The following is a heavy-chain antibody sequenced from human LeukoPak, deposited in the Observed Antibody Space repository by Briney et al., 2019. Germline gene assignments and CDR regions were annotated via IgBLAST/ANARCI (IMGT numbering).Heavy chain of an antibody. V-gene: IGHV3-48*02. Sequence: GGSLRLSCAASGFTFSHYSVNWVRQAPGKGLEWVSYISSSSSTIYYADSVKGRFTISRDNAKNSLYLQMNSLRDEDTAVYYCARLKDCSSTSCYPNWFDPWGQGTLVTVSS. CDR3: ARLKDCSSTSCYPNWFDP. D-gene: IGHD2-2*01. CDR1: GFTFSHYS. J-gene: IGHJ5*02. CDR2: ISSSSSTI.